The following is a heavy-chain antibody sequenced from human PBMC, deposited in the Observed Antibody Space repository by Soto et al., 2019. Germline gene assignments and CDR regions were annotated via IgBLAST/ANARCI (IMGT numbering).Heavy chain of an antibody. CDR3: ARDRVRADYGDSSNAFDI. V-gene: IGHV3-33*01. Sequence: QVQLVESGGGVVQPGRSLRLSCAASGFTFSSYGMHWVRQAPGKGLEWVAVIWYDGSNKYYADSVKGRFTIPRDNSKNPLYLQMNSLRAEDTAVYYCARDRVRADYGDSSNAFDIWGQGTMVTVSS. CDR2: IWYDGSNK. J-gene: IGHJ3*02. D-gene: IGHD4-17*01. CDR1: GFTFSSYG.